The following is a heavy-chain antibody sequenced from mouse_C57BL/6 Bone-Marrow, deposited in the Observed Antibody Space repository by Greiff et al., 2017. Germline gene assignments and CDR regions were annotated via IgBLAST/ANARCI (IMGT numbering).Heavy chain of an antibody. Sequence: QVQLKQPGAELVKPGASVKVSCKASGYTFTSYWMHWVKPRPGQGLEWIGRIHPSDSDTNYNQKFKGKATLTVDKSSCTAYMQLSSLTSEASAVYYCAIRTGPYWYFDVWGTGTTVTVSS. D-gene: IGHD4-1*01. V-gene: IGHV1-74*01. J-gene: IGHJ1*03. CDR3: AIRTGPYWYFDV. CDR2: IHPSDSDT. CDR1: GYTFTSYW.